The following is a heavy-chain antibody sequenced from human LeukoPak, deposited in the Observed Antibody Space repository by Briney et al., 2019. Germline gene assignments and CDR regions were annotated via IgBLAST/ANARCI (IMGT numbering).Heavy chain of an antibody. D-gene: IGHD1-26*01. CDR3: ARHRGSYYSGYYYYGRDV. J-gene: IGHJ6*02. CDR1: GCSISSSSYY. V-gene: IGHV4-39*01. CDR2: IYYSGST. Sequence: SETLSLTCTVSGCSISSSSYYWGWIRQPPGKGLEWIGSIYYSGSTYYNPSLNSRVTISVDTSNNQFSLKLRSVTAADTAVYYCARHRGSYYSGYYYYGRDVWGQGTTVTVSS.